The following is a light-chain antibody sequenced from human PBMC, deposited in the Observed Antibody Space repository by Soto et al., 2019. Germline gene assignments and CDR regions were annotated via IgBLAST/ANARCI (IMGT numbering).Light chain of an antibody. Sequence: QSVLTQPPSVSGAPGQRVTISCTGSSSNIGAGYDVHWYQQLPGAAPKLLIYGNGNRPSGVPDRFSASESGTSASLAITGLQAEDEADYYCQSYDSSLSGYVFGTGTKVTVL. CDR2: GNG. V-gene: IGLV1-40*01. J-gene: IGLJ1*01. CDR1: SSNIGAGYD. CDR3: QSYDSSLSGYV.